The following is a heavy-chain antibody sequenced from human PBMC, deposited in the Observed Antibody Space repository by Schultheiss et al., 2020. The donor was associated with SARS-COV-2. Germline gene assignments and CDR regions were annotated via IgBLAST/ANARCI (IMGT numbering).Heavy chain of an antibody. CDR2: INHSGST. D-gene: IGHD5-18*01. J-gene: IGHJ4*02. V-gene: IGHV4-34*09. CDR1: GGSFRGYY. CDR3: ARGGYSYGKFDY. Sequence: SETLSLTCAVYGGSFRGYYWSWIRQPPGKGLEWIGEINHSGSTYYNPSLKSRVTISVDTSKNQFSLKLSSVTAADTAVYYCARGGYSYGKFDYWGQGTLVTVSS.